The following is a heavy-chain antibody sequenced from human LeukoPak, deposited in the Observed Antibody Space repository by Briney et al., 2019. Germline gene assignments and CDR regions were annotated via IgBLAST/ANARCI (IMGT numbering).Heavy chain of an antibody. D-gene: IGHD6-19*01. Sequence: GGSLRLSCAASGFTFSSYSMNWVRQAPGKGLEWVSSISSSSSYIYYADSVKGRFTISRDNAKNSLYLQMNSLRAEDTAVYYCARSTTPSEIAVADYWGQGTLVTVSS. J-gene: IGHJ4*02. V-gene: IGHV3-21*01. CDR1: GFTFSSYS. CDR2: ISSSSSYI. CDR3: ARSTTPSEIAVADY.